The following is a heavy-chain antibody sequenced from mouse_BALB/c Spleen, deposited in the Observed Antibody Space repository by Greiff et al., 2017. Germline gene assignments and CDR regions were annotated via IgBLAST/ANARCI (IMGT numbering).Heavy chain of an antibody. CDR1: GFNIKDYY. CDR3: ARPYGSSYYFDY. V-gene: IGHV14-1*02. CDR2: IDPENGNT. Sequence: VQLKQSGAELVRPGALVKLSCKASGFNIKDYYMHWVKQRPEQGLEWIGWIDPENGNTIYDPKFQGKASITADTSSNTAYLQLSSLTSEDTAVYYCARPYGSSYYFDYWGQGTTLTVSS. D-gene: IGHD1-1*01. J-gene: IGHJ2*01.